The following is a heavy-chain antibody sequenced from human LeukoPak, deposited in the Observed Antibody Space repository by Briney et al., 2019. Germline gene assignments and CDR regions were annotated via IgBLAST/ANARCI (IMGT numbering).Heavy chain of an antibody. CDR2: IKQDGSEK. J-gene: IGHJ4*02. Sequence: HPGGSLRLSCAASGFTFSSYWMSWVRQAPGKGLEWVANIKQDGSEKYYVDSVKGRFTISRGNAKNSLYLQMNSLRAEDTAVYYCARDLLYCSSTSCYYEEGTGVDYWGQGALVTVSS. V-gene: IGHV3-7*01. D-gene: IGHD2-2*01. CDR1: GFTFSSYW. CDR3: ARDLLYCSSTSCYYEEGTGVDY.